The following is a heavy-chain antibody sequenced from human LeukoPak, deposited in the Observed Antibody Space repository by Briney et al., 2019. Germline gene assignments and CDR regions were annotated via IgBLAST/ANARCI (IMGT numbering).Heavy chain of an antibody. CDR1: GGSISSSSYY. J-gene: IGHJ5*02. D-gene: IGHD5-24*01. V-gene: IGHV4-39*07. CDR2: IYYSGST. CDR3: ARELDGYNFPNWFDP. Sequence: PSETLSLTCTVSGGSISSSSYYWGWIRQPPGKGLEWIGSIYYSGSTYYNPSLKSRVTISVDTSKNQFSLKLSSVTAADTAVYYCARELDGYNFPNWFDPWGQGTLVTVSS.